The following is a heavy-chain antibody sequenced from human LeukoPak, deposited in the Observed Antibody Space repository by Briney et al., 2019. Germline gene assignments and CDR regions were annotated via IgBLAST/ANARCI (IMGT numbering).Heavy chain of an antibody. J-gene: IGHJ4*02. CDR3: ARVSWPSMVRGVITYFDY. CDR1: GYTVTDYS. Sequence: GASVKVSCKASGYTVTDYSIHWVPQAPGQPLEWMGWINPNSGGTNYAQKFQGRVTMTRDTSISTAYMELSRLRSDDTAVYYCARVSWPSMVRGVITYFDYWGQGTLVTVSS. D-gene: IGHD3-10*01. CDR2: INPNSGGT. V-gene: IGHV1-2*02.